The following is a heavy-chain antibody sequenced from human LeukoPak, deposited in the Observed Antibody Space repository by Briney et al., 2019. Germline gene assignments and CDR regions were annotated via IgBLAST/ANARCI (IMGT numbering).Heavy chain of an antibody. CDR3: ARAIPYSSGWYYYYYYYMDV. J-gene: IGHJ6*03. CDR1: GYTFTSYG. D-gene: IGHD6-19*01. V-gene: IGHV1-18*01. Sequence: GASVKVSCKASGYTFTSYGISWVRQAPGQGLEWMGWISAYNGNTNYAQKLQGRVTMTTDTSTSTAYMELRSLRSDDTAVYYCARAIPYSSGWYYYYYYYMDVWGKGTTVTVSS. CDR2: ISAYNGNT.